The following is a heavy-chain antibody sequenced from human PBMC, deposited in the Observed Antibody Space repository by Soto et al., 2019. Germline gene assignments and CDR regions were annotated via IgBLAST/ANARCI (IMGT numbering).Heavy chain of an antibody. CDR2: IDPYDTGI. CDR1: GFTFSGDW. D-gene: IGHD3-10*01. CDR3: TRKTFGARDY. Sequence: VQLVESGGGLVQPGGSLRLSCRDSGFTFSGDWMHWVRQAPGKGLDWVSRIDPYDTGISYADSVKGRFTIFRDNAKSTLYLQMNSLRPEDTAVYYCTRKTFGARDYWGQGTLVTVSS. J-gene: IGHJ4*02. V-gene: IGHV3-74*01.